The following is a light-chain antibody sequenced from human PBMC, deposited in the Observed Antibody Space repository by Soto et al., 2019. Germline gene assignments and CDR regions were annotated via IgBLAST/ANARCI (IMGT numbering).Light chain of an antibody. CDR3: QQYNNWPLT. CDR2: AAS. J-gene: IGKJ4*02. Sequence: EIVMTQSPATLSASLGERATLSCRASQSVSSNLAWYQQKPGQAPRLLIYAASTRHTGIPARFSGSGSGTEFTLTISSLQSEDFAVYYCQQYNNWPLTFGGGTKVEIK. V-gene: IGKV3-15*01. CDR1: QSVSSN.